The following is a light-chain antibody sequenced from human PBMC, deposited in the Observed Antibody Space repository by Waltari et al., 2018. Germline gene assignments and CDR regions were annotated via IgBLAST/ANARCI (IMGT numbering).Light chain of an antibody. J-gene: IGKJ4*01. V-gene: IGKV3-20*01. CDR3: QQYDISPLT. CDR1: QTIRTTY. CDR2: GTF. Sequence: EIVLTQSPGTLSLSPGEGATLSCRTSQTIRTTYLAWYQQKPGQAPTLLIYGTFSRATGIPDRFTGSGSGTDFSLTISSPEPEDFATYYCQQYDISPLTFGGGTKVEIK.